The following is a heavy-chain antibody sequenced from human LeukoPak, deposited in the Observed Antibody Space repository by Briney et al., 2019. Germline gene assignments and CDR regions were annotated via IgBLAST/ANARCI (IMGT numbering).Heavy chain of an antibody. CDR1: GGTFSSDA. Sequence: GASVKVSCKASGGTFSSDAITWVRQDPGQGLEWMGRIIPILGVANYAQKFQGRVTITADKSTGTAYMELSSLRSEDTAVYYCARVPTSGSYGLDYWGQGTLVTVSS. J-gene: IGHJ4*02. D-gene: IGHD5-18*01. CDR2: IIPILGVA. CDR3: ARVPTSGSYGLDY. V-gene: IGHV1-69*04.